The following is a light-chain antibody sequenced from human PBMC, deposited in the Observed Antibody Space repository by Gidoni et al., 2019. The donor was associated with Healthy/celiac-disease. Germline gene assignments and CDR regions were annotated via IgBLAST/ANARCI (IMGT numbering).Light chain of an antibody. J-gene: IGKJ1*01. CDR1: QRISSW. Sequence: DLKMTQSPSTLSASVGDRVTITCGASQRISSWLAWYQQKPGKAPKLLIYKASSLESGVPSRFSGSGSGTEFTLTISSLQPDDFATYYCQQYNSFWTFGQGTKVEIK. CDR2: KAS. CDR3: QQYNSFWT. V-gene: IGKV1-5*03.